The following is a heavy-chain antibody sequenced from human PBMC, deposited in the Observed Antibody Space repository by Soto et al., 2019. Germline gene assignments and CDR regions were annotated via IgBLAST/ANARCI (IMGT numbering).Heavy chain of an antibody. Sequence: GGSLRLSCAASGFTFEDDAMHWVRQAPGKGLEWVSLISWDGGSTYYTDSVQGRFTISRDNSKNSLFLQMNSLRAEDTAVYYCAKGARQYYYFDYWGQGTLVTVSS. D-gene: IGHD2-2*01. J-gene: IGHJ4*02. CDR2: ISWDGGST. CDR1: GFTFEDDA. CDR3: AKGARQYYYFDY. V-gene: IGHV3-43D*04.